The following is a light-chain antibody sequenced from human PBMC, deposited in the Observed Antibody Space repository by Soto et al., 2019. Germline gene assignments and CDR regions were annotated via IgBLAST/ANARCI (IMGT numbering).Light chain of an antibody. CDR2: DVS. CDR3: CSYTSSRTRL. CDR1: SSDVGGYDY. J-gene: IGLJ2*01. V-gene: IGLV2-14*01. Sequence: QSALTQPASVSGSPGQSITISCTGTSSDVGGYDYVSWYQQHPGKAPKLMIFDVSHRPSGVSNRFSGSKSGNTASLTISRLQAEDEADYYCCSYTSSRTRLFGGGTKLTVL.